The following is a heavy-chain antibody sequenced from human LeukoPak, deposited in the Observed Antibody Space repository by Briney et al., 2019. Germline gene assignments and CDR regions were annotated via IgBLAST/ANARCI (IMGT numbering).Heavy chain of an antibody. Sequence: SVKVSCKASGGTFSSYAISWVRQAPGQGLEWMGRITPIFGTANYAQKFQGRVTITTDESTSTAYMELSSLRSEDTAVYYCARDSSGYYYKLPYYFDYWGQGTLVTVSS. V-gene: IGHV1-69*05. CDR1: GGTFSSYA. D-gene: IGHD3-22*01. J-gene: IGHJ4*02. CDR3: ARDSSGYYYKLPYYFDY. CDR2: ITPIFGTA.